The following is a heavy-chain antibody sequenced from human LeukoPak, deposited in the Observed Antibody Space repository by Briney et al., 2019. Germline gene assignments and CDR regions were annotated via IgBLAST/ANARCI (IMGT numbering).Heavy chain of an antibody. V-gene: IGHV4-34*01. D-gene: IGHD3-22*01. CDR3: ARGLAYYDSSGYQFDY. CDR1: GGSFSGYY. Sequence: PSETLSLTCAVYGGSFSGYYWSWIRQPPGKGLEWIGEINHSGSTNYNPSLKSRVTISVDTSKNQFSLKLSSVTAADTAVYYCARGLAYYDSSGYQFDYWGQGTLVTVSS. J-gene: IGHJ4*02. CDR2: INHSGST.